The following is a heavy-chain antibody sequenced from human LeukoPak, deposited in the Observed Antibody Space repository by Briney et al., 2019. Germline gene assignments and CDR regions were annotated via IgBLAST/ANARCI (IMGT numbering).Heavy chain of an antibody. CDR2: ISAYNGNT. CDR1: GYTFTSYG. V-gene: IGHV1-18*01. D-gene: IGHD4-11*01. J-gene: IGHJ4*02. Sequence: ASVKVSCKASGYTFTSYGISWVRQAPGQGLEWMGRISAYNGNTNYAQKLQGRVTMTTDTSTSTAYMELRSLRSDDTAVYYCARDEYTVTTYLFDYWGQGTLVTVSS. CDR3: ARDEYTVTTYLFDY.